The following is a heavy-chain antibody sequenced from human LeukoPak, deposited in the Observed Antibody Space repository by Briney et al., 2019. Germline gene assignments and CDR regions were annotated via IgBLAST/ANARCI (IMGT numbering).Heavy chain of an antibody. CDR1: GFTVSSNY. D-gene: IGHD6-13*01. V-gene: IGHV3-23*01. CDR3: AKCPRIAGRAFDY. Sequence: GGSLRLSCAASGFTVSSNYMSWVRQAPGKGLEWVSAISGSGGSTYYADSVKGRFTISRDNSKNTLYLQMNSLRAEDTAVYYCAKCPRIAGRAFDYWGQGTLVTVSS. CDR2: ISGSGGST. J-gene: IGHJ4*02.